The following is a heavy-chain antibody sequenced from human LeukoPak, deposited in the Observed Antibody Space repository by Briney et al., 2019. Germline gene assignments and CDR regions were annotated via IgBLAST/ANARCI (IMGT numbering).Heavy chain of an antibody. CDR3: ARDQRGTLWFGEPAFDY. Sequence: GGSLRLSCAAFGFTFSSYAMHWVRQAPGKGLEWVSVISFDGSDKYYADSVKGRFTISRDNAKNSLYLQMNSLRAEDTAVYYCARDQRGTLWFGEPAFDYWGQGTLVTVSS. V-gene: IGHV3-30-3*01. CDR1: GFTFSSYA. D-gene: IGHD3-10*01. J-gene: IGHJ4*02. CDR2: ISFDGSDK.